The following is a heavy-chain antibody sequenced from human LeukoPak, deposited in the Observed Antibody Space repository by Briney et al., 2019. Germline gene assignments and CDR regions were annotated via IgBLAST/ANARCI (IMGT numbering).Heavy chain of an antibody. Sequence: ASVKVSCKASGGTFSSYAISWVRQAPGQGLEWMGGIIPIFGTANYAQKFQGRVTITADESTSTAYMELSSLRSEDTAVHYCARRGDYYDSSGYYYGYWGQGTLVTVSS. D-gene: IGHD3-22*01. CDR2: IIPIFGTA. V-gene: IGHV1-69*13. CDR1: GGTFSSYA. CDR3: ARRGDYYDSSGYYYGY. J-gene: IGHJ4*02.